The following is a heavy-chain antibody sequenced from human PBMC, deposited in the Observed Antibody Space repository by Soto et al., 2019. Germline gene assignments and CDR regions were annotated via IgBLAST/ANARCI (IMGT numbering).Heavy chain of an antibody. CDR1: GFTFSSFW. Sequence: EVQLVESGGDLVQPGGSLRLSCAASGFTFSSFWMHWVRQAPGKGLVWVSRINSDGSGASYADFVEGRFTISRDNAKNTVYFRMNSLREEDTAVYSCIRYYGEAGATNAFDIWGQGTMVTVAS. CDR3: IRYYGEAGATNAFDI. CDR2: INSDGSGA. D-gene: IGHD3-10*01. V-gene: IGHV3-74*01. J-gene: IGHJ3*02.